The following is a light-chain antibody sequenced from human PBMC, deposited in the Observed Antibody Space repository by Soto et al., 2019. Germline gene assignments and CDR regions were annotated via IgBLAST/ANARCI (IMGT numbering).Light chain of an antibody. Sequence: QYVLTQPRSVSGSPGQSVTISCTGTSSDFGGYSYVSWYQHHPGKAPKLMIYDVSERPSGVPDRFSGSKSGNTASLTISGLQAEDEADYYCCSYAGTFYVFGTGTKVTVL. CDR2: DVS. J-gene: IGLJ1*01. CDR1: SSDFGGYSY. V-gene: IGLV2-11*01. CDR3: CSYAGTFYV.